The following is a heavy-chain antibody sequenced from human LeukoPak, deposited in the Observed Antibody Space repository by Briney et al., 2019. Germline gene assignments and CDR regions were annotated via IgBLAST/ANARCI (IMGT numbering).Heavy chain of an antibody. CDR1: GYTFTSYD. Sequence: ASVRVSCKASGYTFTSYDINWVRQATGQGLEWMGWMNPNSGNTGYAQKLQGRVTMTTDTSTGTAYMELRSLRSDDTAVYYCVREENWFDPWGQGTLVTVSS. CDR2: MNPNSGNT. CDR3: VREENWFDP. V-gene: IGHV1-8*02. J-gene: IGHJ5*02.